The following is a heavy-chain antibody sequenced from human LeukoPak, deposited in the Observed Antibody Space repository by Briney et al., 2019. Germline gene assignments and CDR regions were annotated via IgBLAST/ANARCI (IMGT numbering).Heavy chain of an antibody. V-gene: IGHV3-48*02. CDR1: GFTFSSYS. CDR2: ITASGTAM. J-gene: IGHJ4*02. CDR3: ASSGSYRFDY. Sequence: GGSLRLSCAASGFTFSSYSMNWVRQAPGKGLEWASHITASGTAMFYADSVKGRFTISRDNAKNSLYLQMNSLRDEDTAVYYCASSGSYRFDYWGQGTLVTVSS. D-gene: IGHD1-26*01.